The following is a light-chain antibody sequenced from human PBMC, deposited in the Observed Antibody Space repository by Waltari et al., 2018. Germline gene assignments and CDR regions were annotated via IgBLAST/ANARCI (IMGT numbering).Light chain of an antibody. CDR1: QSVGNY. CDR2: EAS. CDR3: QQRSNWPRALT. Sequence: EIVLTQSPATLSLSPGESATLSCRASQSVGNYLAWYQQKPGQAPRLLIFEASIRATGIPARFSGSGSGTDFTLTISSLEPEDFAVYYCQQRSNWPRALTFGGGTKVEIK. J-gene: IGKJ4*01. V-gene: IGKV3-11*01.